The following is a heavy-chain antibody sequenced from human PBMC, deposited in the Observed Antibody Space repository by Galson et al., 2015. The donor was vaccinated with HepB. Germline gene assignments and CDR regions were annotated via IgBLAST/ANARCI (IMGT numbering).Heavy chain of an antibody. Sequence: SLRLSCAASGFTFSSYAMHWVRQAPGKGLEWVAVISYDGSNKYYADSVKGRFTISRDNSKNTLYLQMNSLRAEDTAVYYCARDRRGSGWSEYYYYYYGMDVWGQGTTVTVSS. V-gene: IGHV3-30-3*01. CDR2: ISYDGSNK. D-gene: IGHD6-19*01. CDR1: GFTFSSYA. CDR3: ARDRRGSGWSEYYYYYYGMDV. J-gene: IGHJ6*02.